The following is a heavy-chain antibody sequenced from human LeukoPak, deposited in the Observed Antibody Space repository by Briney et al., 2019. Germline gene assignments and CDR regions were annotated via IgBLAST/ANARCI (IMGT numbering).Heavy chain of an antibody. CDR2: INHSGST. Sequence: SETLSLTCAVYGGSFSGYYWSWIRQPLGKGLEWIGEINHSGSTNYNPSLKSRVTISVDTSKNQFSLKLSSVTAADTAVYYCARGQSHYDYVWGSYRYAYYFDYWGQGTLVTVSS. J-gene: IGHJ4*02. D-gene: IGHD3-16*02. CDR1: GGSFSGYY. CDR3: ARGQSHYDYVWGSYRYAYYFDY. V-gene: IGHV4-34*01.